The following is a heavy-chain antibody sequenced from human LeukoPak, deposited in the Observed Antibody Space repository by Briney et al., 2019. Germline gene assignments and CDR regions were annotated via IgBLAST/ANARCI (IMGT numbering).Heavy chain of an antibody. CDR1: GGSFSGYY. CDR2: INHSGST. V-gene: IGHV4-34*01. CDR3: ARVVQYDYVWGSYRPGGFDP. J-gene: IGHJ5*02. D-gene: IGHD3-16*02. Sequence: PSETLSLTCAVYGGSFSGYYWSWVRHPPGKGMEWVGEINHSGSTNYNPSLKSRVTISVDTCKNQFSLKLSSVTAADTAVYYCARVVQYDYVWGSYRPGGFDPWGQGTLVTVSS.